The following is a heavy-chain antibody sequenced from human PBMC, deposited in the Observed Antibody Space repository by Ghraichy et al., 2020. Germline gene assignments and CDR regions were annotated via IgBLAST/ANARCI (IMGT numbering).Heavy chain of an antibody. V-gene: IGHV4-34*01. Sequence: SQTLSLTCAVYGGSFSGYYWSWIRQPPGKGLEWIGEINHSGSTNYNPSLKSRVTISVDTSKNQFSLKLSSVTAADTAVYYCARGLKGGSITIFGVVIADGYYYMDVWGKGTTVTVSS. D-gene: IGHD3-3*01. CDR3: ARGLKGGSITIFGVVIADGYYYMDV. CDR1: GGSFSGYY. J-gene: IGHJ6*03. CDR2: INHSGST.